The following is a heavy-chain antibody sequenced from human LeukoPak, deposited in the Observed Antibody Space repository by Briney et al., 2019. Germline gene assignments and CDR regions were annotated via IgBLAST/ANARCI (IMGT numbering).Heavy chain of an antibody. V-gene: IGHV3-7*01. Sequence: PGGSLRLSCAVSGFTFSSYWMNWVRQAPGKGLQWVANIKQDGSEKYYVDSVKGRFTISRDNAKNSLYLQMNSVRAEDTAVYYCARGGYYDSSGYFSFDYWGQGTLVTVSS. CDR3: ARGGYYDSSGYFSFDY. CDR1: GFTFSSYW. J-gene: IGHJ4*02. CDR2: IKQDGSEK. D-gene: IGHD3-22*01.